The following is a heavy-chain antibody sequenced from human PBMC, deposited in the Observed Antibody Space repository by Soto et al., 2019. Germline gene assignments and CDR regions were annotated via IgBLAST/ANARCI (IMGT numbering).Heavy chain of an antibody. J-gene: IGHJ6*02. Sequence: SETLSLTCSVSGGSISSGPYSWGWIRQPPGKGLEWIGTFYYSGTAYYNTSLRSRVTISVDTSQNQFFLKMTSVTAADTALYYCTRLPDMDVWGQGTTVTVSS. CDR3: TRLPDMDV. CDR2: FYYSGTA. CDR1: GGSISSGPYS. V-gene: IGHV4-39*01.